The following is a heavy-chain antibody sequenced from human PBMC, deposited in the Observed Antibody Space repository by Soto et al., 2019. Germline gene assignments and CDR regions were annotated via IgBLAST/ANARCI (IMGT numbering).Heavy chain of an antibody. D-gene: IGHD3-3*01. CDR3: VRDVYYGRVSFGY. V-gene: IGHV4-4*02. CDR2: VFHSGLT. Sequence: SETLSLTCAVSGASISSVDWWVWVRQTTGRELEWIGEVFHSGLTNYNPSLNSPVTILMDSTKNKLSLEIRSVTAAAAAAYYCVRDVYYGRVSFGYWGRGTLVPVSS. J-gene: IGHJ4*01. CDR1: GASISSVDW.